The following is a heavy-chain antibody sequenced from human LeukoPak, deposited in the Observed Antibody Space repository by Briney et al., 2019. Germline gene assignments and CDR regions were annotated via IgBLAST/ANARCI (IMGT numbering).Heavy chain of an antibody. J-gene: IGHJ4*02. D-gene: IGHD6-6*01. V-gene: IGHV4-39*01. CDR1: GDSISSSSYF. CDR3: ARHLYSSSSWVGY. Sequence: SETLPLTCTVSGDSISSSSYFWGWIRQPPGKGLEWIGSIYYSGTTYYNPSLKSRVTISVDMSKNQFSLKLSSVTAADTAVYYCARHLYSSSSWVGYWGQGTLVTVS. CDR2: IYYSGTT.